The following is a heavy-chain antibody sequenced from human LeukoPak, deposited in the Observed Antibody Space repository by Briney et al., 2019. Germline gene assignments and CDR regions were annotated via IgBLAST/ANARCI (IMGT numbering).Heavy chain of an antibody. V-gene: IGHV3-7*01. CDR2: INQDGSKE. J-gene: IGHJ4*02. Sequence: GSLRLSCTASGFIFSNYWMTWVREAPGKGLEWVAQINQDGSKEYYIDSVKARFSISRDNARNSLSLQMNSLRAEDTAVYYCGRDGGVSGYDLLDYWGQGTLVTVSS. CDR3: GRDGGVSGYDLLDY. D-gene: IGHD5-12*01. CDR1: GFIFSNYW.